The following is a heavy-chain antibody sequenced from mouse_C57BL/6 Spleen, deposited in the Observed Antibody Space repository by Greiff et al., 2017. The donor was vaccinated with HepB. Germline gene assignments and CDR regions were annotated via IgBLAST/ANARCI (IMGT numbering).Heavy chain of an antibody. D-gene: IGHD1-1*01. J-gene: IGHJ4*01. CDR3: ARKTVVSESSAMDY. Sequence: VQLQESGAELARPGASVKLSCKASGYTFTSYGISWVKQRTGQGLEWIGEIYPRSGNTYYNEKFKGKATLTADKSSSTAYMELRSLTSEDSAVYFCARKTVVSESSAMDYWGQGTSVTVSS. V-gene: IGHV1-81*01. CDR1: GYTFTSYG. CDR2: IYPRSGNT.